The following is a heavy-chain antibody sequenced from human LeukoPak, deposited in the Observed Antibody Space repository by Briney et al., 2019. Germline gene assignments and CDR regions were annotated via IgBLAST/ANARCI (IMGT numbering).Heavy chain of an antibody. V-gene: IGHV4-59*01. J-gene: IGHJ4*02. CDR2: IYYSGST. CDR1: GGSISGYY. Sequence: SETLSLTCTVSGGSISGYYWSWIRQPPGKGLEWIGYIYYSGSTNYNPSLKSRVTISVDTSKNQFSLKLNSVTAADTAVYYCARTRGATDFDYWGQGALVTVS. D-gene: IGHD1-26*01. CDR3: ARTRGATDFDY.